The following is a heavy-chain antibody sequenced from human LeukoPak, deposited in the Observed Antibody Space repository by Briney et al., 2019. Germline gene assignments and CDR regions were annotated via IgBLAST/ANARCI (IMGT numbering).Heavy chain of an antibody. D-gene: IGHD3-3*01. CDR2: IYYSGST. Sequence: SQTLSLTCTVSGGSISSGDYYWSWIRQPPGKGLEWIGYIYYSGSTYYNPSLKSRVTISVDTSKHQFSLKLSSVTAADTAVYYCARVPDNDFWSGYAYYYYYYMDVWGKGTTVTVSS. J-gene: IGHJ6*03. CDR3: ARVPDNDFWSGYAYYYYYYMDV. CDR1: GGSISSGDYY. V-gene: IGHV4-30-4*08.